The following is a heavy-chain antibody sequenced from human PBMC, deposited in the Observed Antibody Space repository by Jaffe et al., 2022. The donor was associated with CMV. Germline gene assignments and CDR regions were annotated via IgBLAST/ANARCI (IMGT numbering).Heavy chain of an antibody. V-gene: IGHV3-23*01. Sequence: EVQLLESGGGLVQPGGSLRVSCAASGFTFSNYAMSWVRQAPEKGLEWVSAITDSGGDTYHADSVKGRLTISRDNSRNTLYLQMSSLRPEDTAVYYCAKGSGASRPYYFDYWGQGTLVIVSS. CDR3: AKGSGASRPYYFDY. CDR1: GFTFSNYA. CDR2: ITDSGGDT. D-gene: IGHD6-6*01. J-gene: IGHJ4*02.